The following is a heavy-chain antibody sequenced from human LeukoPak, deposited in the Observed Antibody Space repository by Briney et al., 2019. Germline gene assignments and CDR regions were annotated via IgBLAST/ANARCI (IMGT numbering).Heavy chain of an antibody. CDR2: INPNSGGT. D-gene: IGHD2-15*01. V-gene: IGHV1-2*02. CDR1: GYTFTVYY. CDR3: ARGIVVVVAATPVCWFDP. J-gene: IGHJ5*02. Sequence: VASVKVSCKASGYTFTVYYMHWVRQAPGQGLEWMGWINPNSGGTNYSQKFQGRVTMTRDTSISTAYMELSRLRSDDTAVYYCARGIVVVVAATPVCWFDPWGQGTLVTVSS.